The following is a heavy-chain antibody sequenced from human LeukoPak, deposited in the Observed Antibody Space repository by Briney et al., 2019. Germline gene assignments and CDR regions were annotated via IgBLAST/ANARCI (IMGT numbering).Heavy chain of an antibody. V-gene: IGHV3-15*01. CDR2: IISKTSGGTT. CDR1: GLTFGNAW. CDR3: TPNPYYYGITVSSYFDF. J-gene: IGHJ4*02. Sequence: PGGSRTLSCAASGLTFGNAWMSWVRQAPGKGLEWVGRIISKTSGGTTDYAAPVKGKFTISRDDSTSTLYLQMNSLKTEDTAQYYCTPNPYYYGITVSSYFDFWGQGTRSPSP. D-gene: IGHD3-10*01.